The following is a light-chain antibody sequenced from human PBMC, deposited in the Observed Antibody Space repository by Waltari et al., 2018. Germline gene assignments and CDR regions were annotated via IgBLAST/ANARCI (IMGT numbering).Light chain of an antibody. J-gene: IGLJ3*02. Sequence: QSVVTQPPSVSGTPGQRVTISCSGSNSNIGRHYVTRYPQPPGTAPKLLIYNNNQRPSGVPDRFSGSKSGSSASLAISGLQSEDEGDYYCASWDDSLTGSWVFGGGTKLTVL. CDR1: NSNIGRHY. V-gene: IGLV1-44*01. CDR2: NNN. CDR3: ASWDDSLTGSWV.